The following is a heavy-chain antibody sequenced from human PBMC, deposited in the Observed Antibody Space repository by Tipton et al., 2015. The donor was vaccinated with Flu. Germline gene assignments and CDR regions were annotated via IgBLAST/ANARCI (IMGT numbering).Heavy chain of an antibody. V-gene: IGHV4-59*08. J-gene: IGHJ5*02. CDR3: ARRDYSNYVSDPKNWFDP. CDR1: GGSINSYY. CDR2: FFHSGST. D-gene: IGHD4-11*01. Sequence: TLSRTCNVSGGSINSYYWTWIRQPAGKGLEWIGNFFHSGSTYYNPSLKSRVTISEDRSRNQFSLRLSSVTAADTAVYYCARRDYSNYVSDPKNWFDPWGQGTLVTVSS.